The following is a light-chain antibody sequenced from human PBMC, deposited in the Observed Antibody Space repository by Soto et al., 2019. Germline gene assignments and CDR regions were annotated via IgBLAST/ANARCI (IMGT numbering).Light chain of an antibody. V-gene: IGLV2-8*01. CDR1: SSDVGGYKY. CDR3: SSYGGTNNVV. J-gene: IGLJ2*01. Sequence: QSALTQPPSASGSPGQSVTIYCTGNSSDVGGYKYVSWYQHHPGKAPKVVIYEVTKRPSGVPDRFSGSQSGNTASLTVSGLQAEDEADYYCSSYGGTNNVVFGGGPKLTVL. CDR2: EVT.